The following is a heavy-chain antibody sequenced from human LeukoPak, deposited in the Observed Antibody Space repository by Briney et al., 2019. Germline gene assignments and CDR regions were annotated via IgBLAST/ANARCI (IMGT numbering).Heavy chain of an antibody. CDR3: AKSLSGGGYYFEY. CDR1: GFTFSNYA. J-gene: IGHJ4*02. D-gene: IGHD3-10*01. V-gene: IGHV3-23*01. Sequence: PGGSLRLSCAASGFTFSNYAMTWVRQAPGKGLEWVSGISDSGGSTYYADSVKVRFTISRDNSKNTLYLQMNSLRAEDTAVYYCAKSLSGGGYYFEYWGQGTLVTVSS. CDR2: ISDSGGST.